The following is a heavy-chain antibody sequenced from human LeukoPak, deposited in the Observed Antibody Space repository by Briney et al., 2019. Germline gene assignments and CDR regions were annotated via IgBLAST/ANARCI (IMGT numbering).Heavy chain of an antibody. J-gene: IGHJ3*02. CDR1: GFTFDDYA. V-gene: IGHV3-9*03. CDR3: ANDGGWAFDI. D-gene: IGHD3-16*01. Sequence: GGSLRLSCAASGFTFDDYAMHCVRQAPGKGLEWVSGISWNSGSIGYADSVKGRFTISRDNAKNSLYLQMNSLRAEDMGMYYCANDGGWAFDIWGQGTMVTVSS. CDR2: ISWNSGSI.